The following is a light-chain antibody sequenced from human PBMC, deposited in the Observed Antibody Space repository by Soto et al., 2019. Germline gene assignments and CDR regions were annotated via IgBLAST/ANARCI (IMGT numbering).Light chain of an antibody. CDR3: SSYTSTNTLWV. CDR2: EVN. CDR1: SSDVGGYNY. J-gene: IGLJ3*02. Sequence: QSALTQPASVSGSPGQSITISCTGTSSDVGGYNYVSWYQQHPGKAPKLMIYEVNNRPSGVSNRFSGSKSGNTASLTISRLQAEDEADYYCSSYTSTNTLWVFGGGTKLTVL. V-gene: IGLV2-14*01.